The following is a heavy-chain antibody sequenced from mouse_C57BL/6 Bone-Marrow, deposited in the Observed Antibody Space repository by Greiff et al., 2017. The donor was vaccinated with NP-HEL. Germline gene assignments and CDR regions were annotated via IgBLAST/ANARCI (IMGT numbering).Heavy chain of an antibody. D-gene: IGHD1-1*01. J-gene: IGHJ1*03. CDR2: ISRGSSTI. Sequence: EVHLVESGGGLVKPGGSLTLSCAASGFTFSDYGMHWVRQAPEKGLEWVAYISRGSSTIYYADTVKGRFTISRDNAKNTLFLQMTSLRSEDTAMYYCARKDTTVVAKGGWYFDVWGTGTTVTVSS. CDR3: ARKDTTVVAKGGWYFDV. CDR1: GFTFSDYG. V-gene: IGHV5-17*01.